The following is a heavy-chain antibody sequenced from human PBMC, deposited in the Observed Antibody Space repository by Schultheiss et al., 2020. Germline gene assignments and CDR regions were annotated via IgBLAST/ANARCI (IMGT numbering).Heavy chain of an antibody. CDR1: GYSFTSYW. CDR2: IYPGDSDT. J-gene: IGHJ4*02. V-gene: IGHV5-51*01. Sequence: GESLKISCKGSGYSFTSYWIGWVRQMPGKGLEWMGIIYPGDSDTRYSPSFQGQVTISADKSISTAYLQWSSLKASDTAMYYCARLGEYCSSTSCYTSAPFDYWGQGTLVTVSS. D-gene: IGHD2-2*02. CDR3: ARLGEYCSSTSCYTSAPFDY.